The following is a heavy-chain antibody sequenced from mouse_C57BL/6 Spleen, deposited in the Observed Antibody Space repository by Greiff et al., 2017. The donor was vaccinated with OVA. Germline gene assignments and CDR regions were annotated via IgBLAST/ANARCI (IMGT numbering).Heavy chain of an antibody. Sequence: QVQLQQPGAELVKPGASVKLSCKASGYTFTSYWMHWVKQRPGQGLEWIGMIHPNSGSTNYNEKFKSKATLTVDKSSSTAYMQLSSLTSEDSAVYYCAREYRGYAMDYWGQGTSVTVSA. D-gene: IGHD2-14*01. V-gene: IGHV1-64*01. CDR2: IHPNSGST. J-gene: IGHJ4*01. CDR3: AREYRGYAMDY. CDR1: GYTFTSYW.